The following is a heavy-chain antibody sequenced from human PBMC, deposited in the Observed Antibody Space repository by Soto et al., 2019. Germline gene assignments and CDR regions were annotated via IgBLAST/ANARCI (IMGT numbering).Heavy chain of an antibody. CDR1: GFTFSNAW. Sequence: EVQLVESGGGLVQPGGSLRLSCAASGFTFSNAWMSWVRQAPGKGLEWVGRIKSKTDGGTTDYAAPVKGRFTISRDDSKNTLYLQMNSLKTEDTAVYYCTTERGGYYDFWSGYYLNHDAFDIWGQGTMVTVSS. V-gene: IGHV3-15*01. CDR2: IKSKTDGGTT. D-gene: IGHD3-3*01. J-gene: IGHJ3*02. CDR3: TTERGGYYDFWSGYYLNHDAFDI.